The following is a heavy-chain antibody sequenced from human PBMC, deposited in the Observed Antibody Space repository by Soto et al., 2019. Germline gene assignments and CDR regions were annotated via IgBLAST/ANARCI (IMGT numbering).Heavy chain of an antibody. V-gene: IGHV3-23*01. CDR1: GFTFSSYA. Sequence: EVQLLESGGGLVQPGGSLRLSCAASGFTFSSYAMSWVRQAPGKGLEWVSAISGSGGSTYYADSVKGRFTISRDKSINTLYLKMNSLRAEDTAVYYCAILTVVITHDPPAHWGKGTLVTFS. D-gene: IGHD3-22*01. J-gene: IGHJ4*02. CDR2: ISGSGGST. CDR3: AILTVVITHDPPAH.